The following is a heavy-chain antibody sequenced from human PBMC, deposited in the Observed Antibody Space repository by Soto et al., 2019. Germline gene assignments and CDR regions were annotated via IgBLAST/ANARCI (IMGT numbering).Heavy chain of an antibody. D-gene: IGHD6-6*01. CDR1: GGTFSSYA. Sequence: SVKVSCKASGGTFSSYAISWVRQAPGQGLEWMGGIIPIFGTANYAQKFQGRVTITADESTSTAYMELSSLRSEDTAVYYCARDTSEYSSSSDPYNWFDPWGQGTMVTVYS. CDR2: IIPIFGTA. J-gene: IGHJ5*02. CDR3: ARDTSEYSSSSDPYNWFDP. V-gene: IGHV1-69*13.